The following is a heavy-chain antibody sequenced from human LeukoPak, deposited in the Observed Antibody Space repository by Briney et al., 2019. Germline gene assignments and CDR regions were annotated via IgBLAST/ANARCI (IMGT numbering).Heavy chain of an antibody. CDR2: IYSGGST. V-gene: IGHV3-66*01. CDR3: ASALFGSGSYYNVRPPDY. CDR1: GFTVSSNY. Sequence: GGSLRLSCAASGFTVSSNYMSWVRQAPGKGLEWVSVIYSGGSTYYADSVKGRFTISRDNSKNTLYLQMNSLRAEDTAVYYCASALFGSGSYYNVRPPDYWGQGTLVTVSS. D-gene: IGHD3-10*01. J-gene: IGHJ4*02.